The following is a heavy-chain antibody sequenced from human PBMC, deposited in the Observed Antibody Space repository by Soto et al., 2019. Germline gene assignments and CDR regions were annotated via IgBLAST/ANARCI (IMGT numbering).Heavy chain of an antibody. CDR1: GYTFTSYY. CDR3: ARIYGPLYGSGSYYNADYADS. V-gene: IGHV1-46*01. D-gene: IGHD3-10*01. Sequence: ASEKVSCKASGYTFTSYYMHWVRQAPGQGLEWMGIINPSGGSTSYAQKFQGRVTMTRDTSTSTVYMELSSLRSEDTAVYYCARIYGPLYGSGSYYNADYADSWGQGTLVPVSS. J-gene: IGHJ4*02. CDR2: INPSGGST.